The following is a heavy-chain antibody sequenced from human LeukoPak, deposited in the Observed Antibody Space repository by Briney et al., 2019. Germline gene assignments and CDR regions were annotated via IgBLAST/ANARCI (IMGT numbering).Heavy chain of an antibody. V-gene: IGHV3-7*01. J-gene: IGHJ5*02. D-gene: IGHD5-12*01. CDR1: GFSFSSNW. Sequence: PGGSLRLSCAAPGFSFSSNWMGWVRQAPGKGLEWVAHIKRDGSQKYYLDSVKGRFTISRDNARNSLYLQMNNLRGEDTAIYYCARDAGNSGYGCDLWGQGTLVTVSS. CDR2: IKRDGSQK. CDR3: ARDAGNSGYGCDL.